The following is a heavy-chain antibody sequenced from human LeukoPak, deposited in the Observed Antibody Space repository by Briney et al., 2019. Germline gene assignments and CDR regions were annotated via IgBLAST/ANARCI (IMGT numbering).Heavy chain of an antibody. J-gene: IGHJ4*02. CDR3: ARDAGRWYYGSGSYSHGEDY. V-gene: IGHV1-46*01. D-gene: IGHD3-10*01. CDR1: GYTFTSYY. Sequence: GASVKVSCKASGYTFTSYYMHWVRQAPGQGLEWMGIINPSGGSTSYAQKFQGRVTMTRDMSTSTVYMELSSLRSEDTAVYYCARDAGRWYYGSGSYSHGEDYWGQGTLVTVSS. CDR2: INPSGGST.